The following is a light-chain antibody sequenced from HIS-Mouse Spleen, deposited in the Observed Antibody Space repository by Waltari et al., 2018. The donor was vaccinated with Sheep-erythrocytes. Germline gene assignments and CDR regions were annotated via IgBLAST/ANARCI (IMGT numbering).Light chain of an antibody. V-gene: IGKV3-11*01. Sequence: IVFTQSPATLSLSPGARPTLSCRASQSFSSYLAWYQQKHGQAPRLLIYDASNRATGMPARFSGSGSGTDFTLTISSLEPEDFAVYYCQQRSNWPPITFGQGTRLEIK. CDR2: DAS. CDR1: QSFSSY. CDR3: QQRSNWPPIT. J-gene: IGKJ5*01.